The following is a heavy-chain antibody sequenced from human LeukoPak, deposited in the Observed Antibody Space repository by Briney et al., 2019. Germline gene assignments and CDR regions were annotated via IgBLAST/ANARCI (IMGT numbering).Heavy chain of an antibody. CDR2: IYSDGST. CDR1: GFTVRTDY. V-gene: IGHV3-53*01. CDR3: TRSVSGSYPIVH. D-gene: IGHD1-26*01. J-gene: IGHJ4*02. Sequence: GGSLRLSCAASGFTVRTDYMTWVRQAPGKGLGWVSIIYSDGSTYYADSVRGRFSISRDNSKNTVYLQMNSLRAEDTAVYYCTRSVSGSYPIVHWGQGTLVTVSS.